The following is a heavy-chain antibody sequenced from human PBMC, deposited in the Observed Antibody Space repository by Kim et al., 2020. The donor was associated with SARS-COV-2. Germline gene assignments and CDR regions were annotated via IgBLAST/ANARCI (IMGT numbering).Heavy chain of an antibody. V-gene: IGHV5-51*01. D-gene: IGHD5-12*01. Sequence: GESLKISCKGSGYSFTSYWIGWVRQMPGKGLEWMGIIYPGDSDTRYSPSFQGQVTISADKSISTAYLQWSSLKASDTAMYYCACAYKEMATITLQWGQGTLVTVSS. J-gene: IGHJ4*02. CDR3: ACAYKEMATITLQ. CDR2: IYPGDSDT. CDR1: GYSFTSYW.